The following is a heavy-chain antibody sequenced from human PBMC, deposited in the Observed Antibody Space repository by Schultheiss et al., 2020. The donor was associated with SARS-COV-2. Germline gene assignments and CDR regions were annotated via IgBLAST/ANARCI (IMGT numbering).Heavy chain of an antibody. D-gene: IGHD3-3*01. V-gene: IGHV1-2*06. CDR2: LNPASGGT. CDR1: GYTFAGYY. CDR3: ATEQFLEWSHPRPYGMDV. Sequence: ASVKVSCQASGYTFAGYYIHWVRQAPGQGLEWMGRLNPASGGTQYAQKFQGRVTMTADTSIGTAYMGLSRLTSDDTALYYCATEQFLEWSHPRPYGMDVWGQGTTVTVSS. J-gene: IGHJ6*02.